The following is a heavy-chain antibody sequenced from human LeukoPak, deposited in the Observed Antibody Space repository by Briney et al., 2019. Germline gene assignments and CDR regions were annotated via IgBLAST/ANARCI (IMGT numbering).Heavy chain of an antibody. J-gene: IGHJ6*02. V-gene: IGHV4-31*03. Sequence: SETLSLTCTVSGGSISSGGYYWSWIRQHPGKGLEWIGYIYYSGSTYYNPSLKSRLTISVDTSKNQFSLKLSSVTAADTAVYYCARTGVATSRYYYYAMDVWGQGTTVTVSS. CDR3: ARTGVATSRYYYYAMDV. CDR1: GGSISSGGYY. D-gene: IGHD5-12*01. CDR2: IYYSGST.